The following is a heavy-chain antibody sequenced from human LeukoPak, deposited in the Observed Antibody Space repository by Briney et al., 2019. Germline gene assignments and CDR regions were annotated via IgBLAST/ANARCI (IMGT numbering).Heavy chain of an antibody. CDR1: GYTLTSYG. CDR3: ARGVYDSSGYYYDFPDY. J-gene: IGHJ4*02. V-gene: IGHV1-18*01. D-gene: IGHD3-22*01. CDR2: ISAYNGNT. Sequence: ASVKVSCKASGYTLTSYGISWVRQAPGQGLEWMGWISAYNGNTNYAQKLQGRVTMTTDTSTSTAYMELRSLRSDDTAVYYCARGVYDSSGYYYDFPDYWGQGTLVTVSS.